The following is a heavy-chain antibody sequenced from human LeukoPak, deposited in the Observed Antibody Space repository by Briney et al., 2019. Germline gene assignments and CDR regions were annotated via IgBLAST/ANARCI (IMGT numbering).Heavy chain of an antibody. Sequence: GESLKISCKGSGYSFTSYWIGWVRQMPGKGLEWMGIIYADDSDTRYSPSFQGQVTISADKSISTAYLQWSSLKASDTAMYYCARTSVGYCSGGSCYTNFDYWGQGTLVTVSS. D-gene: IGHD2-15*01. CDR3: ARTSVGYCSGGSCYTNFDY. CDR1: GYSFTSYW. V-gene: IGHV5-51*03. J-gene: IGHJ4*02. CDR2: IYADDSDT.